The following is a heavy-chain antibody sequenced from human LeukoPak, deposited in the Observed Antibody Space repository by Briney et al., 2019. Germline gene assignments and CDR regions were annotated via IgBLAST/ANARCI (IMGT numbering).Heavy chain of an antibody. J-gene: IGHJ4*02. V-gene: IGHV3-23*01. CDR1: GFTFSGYW. CDR3: AKDRSSSFSGFLEY. Sequence: GGSLRLSCTASGFTFSGYWMHWVRQAPGKGLEWVSAMSYSGSSTYYADSVKGRFTISRDNSKNTLYLQMNSLRAEDTAVYYCAKDRSSSFSGFLEYWGQGTLVTVSS. CDR2: MSYSGSST. D-gene: IGHD6-6*01.